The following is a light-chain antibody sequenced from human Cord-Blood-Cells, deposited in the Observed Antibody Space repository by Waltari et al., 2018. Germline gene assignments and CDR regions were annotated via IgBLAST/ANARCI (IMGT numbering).Light chain of an antibody. CDR3: AAWDDSLNGWV. CDR2: SNN. J-gene: IGLJ3*02. CDR1: SSNIGSTT. Sequence: QSVLTQPPSASGTPRQRVTLSCSGRSSNIGSTTVNWYQQLPGTAPKLLIYSNNQRPSGVPDRFSGSKSGTSASLAISGLQSEDEADYYCAAWDDSLNGWVFGGGTKLTVL. V-gene: IGLV1-44*01.